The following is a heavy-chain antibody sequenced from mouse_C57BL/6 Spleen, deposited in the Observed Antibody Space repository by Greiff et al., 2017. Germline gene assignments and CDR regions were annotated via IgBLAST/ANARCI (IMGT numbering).Heavy chain of an antibody. Sequence: QVQLQQSGAELVMPGASVKMSCKASGYTFTSYWMHWVKQRPGQGLEWIGEIDPCDGYTNYNEKFKGKSTLTVDKSSSTAYMQLSSLTSEDSAVDYSASNEQGCCDVWGTGTTVTVSS. J-gene: IGHJ1*03. V-gene: IGHV1-69*01. CDR2: IDPCDGYT. CDR3: ASNEQGCCDV. CDR1: GYTFTSYW.